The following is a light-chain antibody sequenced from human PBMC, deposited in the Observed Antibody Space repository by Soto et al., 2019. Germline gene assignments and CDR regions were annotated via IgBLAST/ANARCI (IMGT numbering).Light chain of an antibody. J-gene: IGLJ2*01. V-gene: IGLV1-44*01. CDR1: SSNLGSNT. CDR2: SDN. Sequence: QSVLTQTPSASGTPGQRVTISCSGSSSNLGSNTVNWYQQLPGTAPKLLIYSDNQRPSGVPDRFSGSKSGTSASLAISGLQSEDEAVYHCASWDDSLNGPVFGGGTKLTVL. CDR3: ASWDDSLNGPV.